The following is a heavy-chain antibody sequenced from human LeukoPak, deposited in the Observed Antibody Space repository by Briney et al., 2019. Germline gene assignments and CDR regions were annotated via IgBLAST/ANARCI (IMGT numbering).Heavy chain of an antibody. Sequence: PGGSLRLSCAASGFTFSSYAMSWVRQAPGKGLEWVSAISGSGGSTYYADSVKGRFTISRDNSKNTLYLQMNSLRAEDTAVYYCAKKESGFRDSSSLSWARWFDPWGQGTLVTVSS. CDR1: GFTFSSYA. CDR3: AKKESGFRDSSSLSWARWFDP. V-gene: IGHV3-23*01. CDR2: ISGSGGST. J-gene: IGHJ5*02. D-gene: IGHD6-6*01.